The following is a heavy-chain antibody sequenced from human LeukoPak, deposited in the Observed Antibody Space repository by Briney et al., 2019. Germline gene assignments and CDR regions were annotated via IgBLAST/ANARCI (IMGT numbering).Heavy chain of an antibody. Sequence: GGSLRLSCAASGFTFSSYSMNWVRQAPGKGLEWVSSISSSSSYIYYADSVKGRFTISRDNAKNSLYLQMNSLRAEDTAVYYCARALRPGDSSGYPDAFDIWGQGTMVTVSS. D-gene: IGHD3-22*01. CDR1: GFTFSSYS. CDR3: ARALRPGDSSGYPDAFDI. V-gene: IGHV3-21*01. J-gene: IGHJ3*02. CDR2: ISSSSSYI.